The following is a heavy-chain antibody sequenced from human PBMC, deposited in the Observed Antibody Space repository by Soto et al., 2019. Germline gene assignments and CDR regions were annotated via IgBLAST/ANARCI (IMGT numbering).Heavy chain of an antibody. Sequence: SETLSLTCTVSGGSIISGGYYFICIRQHPWNGLELIGYIYYSGSTYYNPSLKSRVTISVDTSKNQFSLKLSSVTAADTAVYYCARDPGRGYSGYDYYYYYGMDVWGQGTTVTVSS. CDR2: IYYSGST. CDR3: ARDPGRGYSGYDYYYYYGMDV. J-gene: IGHJ6*02. CDR1: GGSIISGGYY. D-gene: IGHD5-12*01. V-gene: IGHV4-31*03.